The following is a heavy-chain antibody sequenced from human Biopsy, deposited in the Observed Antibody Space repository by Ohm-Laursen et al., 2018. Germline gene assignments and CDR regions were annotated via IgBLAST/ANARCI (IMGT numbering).Heavy chain of an antibody. CDR2: MYYSGST. CDR3: VRGRSPATY. V-gene: IGHV4-59*01. J-gene: IGHJ4*02. D-gene: IGHD3-16*01. CDR1: GGSLNFYY. Sequence: TLSLTCTVSGGSLNFYYWSWIRQPPGKGLEWIGYMYYSGSTKYSPSLKNRVTVSFDTSRNQFSLKLTSMTPADTAVYYCVRGRSPATYWGQGATVTVSS.